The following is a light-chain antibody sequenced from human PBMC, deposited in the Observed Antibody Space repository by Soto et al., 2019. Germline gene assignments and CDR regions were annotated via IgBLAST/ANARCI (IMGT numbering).Light chain of an antibody. V-gene: IGLV2-14*01. CDR2: DVT. J-gene: IGLJ1*01. CDR3: CSYASSTSYV. Sequence: QAVLTQPASVSGSPGQSITISCTGTSGDVGGYNFVSWYQQYPGKAPKLMIHDVTARPSGVSIRFSGSKSGTTASLTISGLQPEDEADYYCCSYASSTSYVFGTGTKLTVL. CDR1: SGDVGGYNF.